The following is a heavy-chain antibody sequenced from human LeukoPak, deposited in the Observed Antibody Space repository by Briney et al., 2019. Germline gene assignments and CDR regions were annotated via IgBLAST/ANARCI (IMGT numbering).Heavy chain of an antibody. V-gene: IGHV3-48*03. CDR3: ARGVGYFDY. J-gene: IGHJ4*02. CDR2: ISSRGTTL. Sequence: PGGSLRLSCAASGFTFSSFEMHWVRQAPGKGLEWVSYISSRGTTLYYADSVRGRFTISRDQADNSLHLQMNSLRVEDTAVYFCARGVGYFDYWGQGTLVTVSS. D-gene: IGHD1-26*01. CDR1: GFTFSSFE.